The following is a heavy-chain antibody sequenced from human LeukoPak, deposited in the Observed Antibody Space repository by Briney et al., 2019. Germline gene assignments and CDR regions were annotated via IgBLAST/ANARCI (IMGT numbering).Heavy chain of an antibody. Sequence: GGSLRLSCAASGFTFSSYAMHWVRQAPGKGLEWVAVILYDGSNKYYADSVKGRFTISRDNSKNTLYLQMNSLRAEDTAVYYCASQKGKWLRFAFDYWGQGTLVTVSS. V-gene: IGHV3-30*01. D-gene: IGHD5-12*01. J-gene: IGHJ4*02. CDR3: ASQKGKWLRFAFDY. CDR1: GFTFSSYA. CDR2: ILYDGSNK.